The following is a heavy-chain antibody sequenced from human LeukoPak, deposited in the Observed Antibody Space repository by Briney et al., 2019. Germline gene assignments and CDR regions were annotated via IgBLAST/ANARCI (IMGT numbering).Heavy chain of an antibody. Sequence: GRSLRLSCAASGFTFSICGMHWVRQAPGKGLEWVAVIWYDGSNKYYADSVKGRFTISRDNSKNTLYLQMNSLRAEDTAVYYCARGIAAAGYYYFYYGMDVWGQGTTVTVSS. CDR1: GFTFSICG. CDR3: ARGIAAAGYYYFYYGMDV. J-gene: IGHJ6*02. V-gene: IGHV3-33*01. D-gene: IGHD6-13*01. CDR2: IWYDGSNK.